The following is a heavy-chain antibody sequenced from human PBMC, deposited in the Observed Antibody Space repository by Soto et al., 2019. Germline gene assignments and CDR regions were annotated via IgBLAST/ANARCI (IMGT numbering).Heavy chain of an antibody. V-gene: IGHV3-23*01. CDR1: GFTLSYYA. J-gene: IGHJ6*02. CDR3: AKDEDVVVEPPALYGMDV. Sequence: EVQLLESGGGLVQPGGSLRLSCAASGFTLSYYAMSWVRQAPGKGLEWVSTISSGGDTTYYADSVKGRLTISRDNSKKTLYLQMNSLRAEDTAVYYCAKDEDVVVEPPALYGMDVWGQGTTVTVSS. CDR2: ISSGGDTT. D-gene: IGHD2-2*01.